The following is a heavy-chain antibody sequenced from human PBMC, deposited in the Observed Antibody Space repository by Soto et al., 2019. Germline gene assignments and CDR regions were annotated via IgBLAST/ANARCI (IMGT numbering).Heavy chain of an antibody. J-gene: IGHJ6*03. CDR2: INPNSGGT. D-gene: IGHD3-22*01. Sequence: QVQLVQSGAEVKKPGASVKVSCKASGYTFTGYYMHWVRQAPGQGLEWMGWINPNSGGTNYAQKFQGWVTITRDTSISTAYMELSRLRSDDTAVYYCARGEVVINDYYYYYMDVWGKGTTVTVSS. CDR1: GYTFTGYY. V-gene: IGHV1-2*04. CDR3: ARGEVVINDYYYYYMDV.